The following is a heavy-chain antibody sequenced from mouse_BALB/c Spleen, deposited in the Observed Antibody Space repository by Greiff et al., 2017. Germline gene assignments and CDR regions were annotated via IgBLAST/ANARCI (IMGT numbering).Heavy chain of an antibody. CDR2: ISSGGSYT. V-gene: IGHV5-6-4*01. CDR3: TLSTMITRFAMDY. J-gene: IGHJ4*01. CDR1: GFTFSSYT. D-gene: IGHD2-4*01. Sequence: EVMLVESGGGLVKPGGSLKLSCAASGFTFSSYTMSWVRQTPEKRLEWVATISSGGSYTYYPDSVKGRFTISRDNAKNTLYLQMSSLKSEDTAMYYCTLSTMITRFAMDYWGQGTSVTVSS.